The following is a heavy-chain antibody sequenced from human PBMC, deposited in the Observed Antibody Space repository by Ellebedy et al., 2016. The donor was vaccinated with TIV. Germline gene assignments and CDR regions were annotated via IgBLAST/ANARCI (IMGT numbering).Heavy chain of an antibody. CDR2: IYSDGRT. Sequence: GESLKISCAASGITVSRQYMSWVRQAPGKGLEWVSLIYSDGRTYYADSVKGRFTISRDNSKKTLYLQMNSLRAEDTALYYCASRTRGDYPYFDFWGQGTLVTVSS. V-gene: IGHV3-53*01. D-gene: IGHD4-17*01. CDR1: GITVSRQY. CDR3: ASRTRGDYPYFDF. J-gene: IGHJ4*02.